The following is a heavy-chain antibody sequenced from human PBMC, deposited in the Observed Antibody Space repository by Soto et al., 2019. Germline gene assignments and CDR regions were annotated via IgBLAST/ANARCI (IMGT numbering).Heavy chain of an antibody. D-gene: IGHD3-10*01. Sequence: GGSLRLSCAASGFTFSSYAMHWVRQAPGKGLEWVAVISYDGSNKYYADSVKGRFTISRDNSKNTLYLQMNSLRAEDTAVYYCARDSLYPAGPFDYWGQGTLVTVSS. CDR3: ARDSLYPAGPFDY. J-gene: IGHJ4*02. V-gene: IGHV3-30-3*01. CDR2: ISYDGSNK. CDR1: GFTFSSYA.